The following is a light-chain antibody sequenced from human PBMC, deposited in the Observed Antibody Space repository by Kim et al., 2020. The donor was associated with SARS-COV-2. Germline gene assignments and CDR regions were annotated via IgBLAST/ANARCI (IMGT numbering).Light chain of an antibody. Sequence: RATLNGKSSQTVLSNSNNKNYLAWYQQKPGQAPKLLIYWASIRESGVSDRFSGSGSETDFTLTISSLQAEDVAVYYCQQYYSTPPSFGQGTKLEI. CDR2: WAS. CDR1: QTVLSNSNNKNY. V-gene: IGKV4-1*01. CDR3: QQYYSTPPS. J-gene: IGKJ2*03.